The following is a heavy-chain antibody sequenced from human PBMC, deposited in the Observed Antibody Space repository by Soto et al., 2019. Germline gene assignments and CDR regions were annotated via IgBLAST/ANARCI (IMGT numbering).Heavy chain of an antibody. CDR1: GFTFSSYA. D-gene: IGHD3-10*01. CDR2: ISGSGGST. J-gene: IGHJ5*02. Sequence: GGSLRLSCASSGFTFSSYAMIWVRQAPGKGLEWVSAISGSGGSTYYADSVKGRFTISRDNSKNTLYLQMNSLRAEDTAVYYCAKGVRGFAQSWFDPWGQGTLVTVSS. CDR3: AKGVRGFAQSWFDP. V-gene: IGHV3-23*01.